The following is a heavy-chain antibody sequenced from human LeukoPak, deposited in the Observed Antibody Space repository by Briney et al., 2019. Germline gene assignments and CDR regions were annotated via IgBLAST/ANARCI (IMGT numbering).Heavy chain of an antibody. CDR1: GFTFSDYY. J-gene: IGHJ4*02. CDR3: LRGDRRDY. V-gene: IGHV3-11*04. CDR2: LDSSGAYI. Sequence: GGSLRLSCAASGFTFSDYYMSWIRQAPGKGLEWLSSLDSSGAYIFYADSVKGRFIISRDNAKNSLYLQMNSLRVEDTAVYYCLRGDRRDYWGQGTMVTVSS.